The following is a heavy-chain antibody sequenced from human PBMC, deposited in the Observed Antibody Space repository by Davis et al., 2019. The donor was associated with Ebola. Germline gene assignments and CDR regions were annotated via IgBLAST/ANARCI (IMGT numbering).Heavy chain of an antibody. CDR2: ISGNGGGT. V-gene: IGHV3-23*01. CDR1: GFSFRSYA. Sequence: GGSLRLSCAASGFSFRSYAMSWVRQTPGKGLEWVSAISGNGGGTYYADSVKGRFTISRDNSKNTLSLQMTSLRAEDTALYYCAGGDFWSGQFDYWGQGALVTVSS. CDR3: AGGDFWSGQFDY. D-gene: IGHD3-3*01. J-gene: IGHJ4*02.